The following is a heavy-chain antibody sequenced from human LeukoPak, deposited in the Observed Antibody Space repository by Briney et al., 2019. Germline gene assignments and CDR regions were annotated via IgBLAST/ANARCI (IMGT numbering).Heavy chain of an antibody. J-gene: IGHJ4*02. CDR3: ARHRFGHLFDY. Sequence: SETLSLTCTVSGDSISGYYWSWIRQPPGKGLEWIGYVYHTGHTHYSPSLKSRVTVSLDASRNQVSLILSSVTAADTAVYYCARHRFGHLFDYWGQGTLVFVSS. CDR1: GDSISGYY. D-gene: IGHD3-16*01. CDR2: VYHTGHT. V-gene: IGHV4-59*01.